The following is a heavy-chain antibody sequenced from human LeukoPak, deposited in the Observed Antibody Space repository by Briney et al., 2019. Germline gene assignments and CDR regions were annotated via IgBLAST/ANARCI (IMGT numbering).Heavy chain of an antibody. CDR1: GGSFSGYY. V-gene: IGHV4-34*01. D-gene: IGHD3-10*01. Sequence: SETLSLTCAVYGGSFSGYYWSWIRQPPGKGLEWIGEINHSGSTNYNPSLKSRVTISVDTYKNQFSLKLSSVTAADTAVYYCARGERMVRGGGAGRTDWFDPWGQGTLVTVSS. CDR3: ARGERMVRGGGAGRTDWFDP. J-gene: IGHJ5*02. CDR2: INHSGST.